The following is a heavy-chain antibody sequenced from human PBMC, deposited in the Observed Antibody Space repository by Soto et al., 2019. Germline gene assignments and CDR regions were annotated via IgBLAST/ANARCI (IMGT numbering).Heavy chain of an antibody. CDR2: ISGSGGST. V-gene: IGHV3-23*01. D-gene: IGHD1-1*01. J-gene: IGHJ6*02. Sequence: EVQLLESGGGLVQPGGSLRLSCAASGFTFSSYAMSWVRQAPGKGLEWVSAISGSGGSTYYADSVKGRFTISRDNSKNTLYLQMNSLRAEDTAVYYCAKPTGTNLNYYYYGMDVWGQGTTVTVSS. CDR3: AKPTGTNLNYYYYGMDV. CDR1: GFTFSSYA.